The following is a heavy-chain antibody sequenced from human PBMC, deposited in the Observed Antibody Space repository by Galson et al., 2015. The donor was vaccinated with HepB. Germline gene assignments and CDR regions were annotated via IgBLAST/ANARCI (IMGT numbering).Heavy chain of an antibody. CDR3: ARDPTMVRGVDYGMVV. CDR2: INQDGTEK. V-gene: IGHV3-7*03. Sequence: SLRLSCAASGFTFRSFWMSWVRQAPGKGLEWVANINQDGTEKDYVASVKGRFTVSRDNAKNSMYLQMDSLRVEDTAMYYCARDPTMVRGVDYGMVVWRQGTTVTVSS. CDR1: GFTFRSFW. D-gene: IGHD3-10*01. J-gene: IGHJ6*02.